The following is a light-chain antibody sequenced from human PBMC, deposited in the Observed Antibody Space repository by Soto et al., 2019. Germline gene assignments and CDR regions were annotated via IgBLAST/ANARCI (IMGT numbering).Light chain of an antibody. Sequence: QSALTQPASVSVSPGQSITISCTGTSSDIGGYNYVSWYQQLPGKVPKLIIYDVSNRPSGVSDRFSGSKSGNAASLTISGLQAEDEADYYCSSYISTSTLYVFGTGTKLTVL. CDR3: SSYISTSTLYV. J-gene: IGLJ1*01. V-gene: IGLV2-14*03. CDR2: DVS. CDR1: SSDIGGYNY.